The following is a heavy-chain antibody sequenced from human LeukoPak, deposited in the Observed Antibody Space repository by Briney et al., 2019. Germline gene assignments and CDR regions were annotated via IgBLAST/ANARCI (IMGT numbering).Heavy chain of an antibody. Sequence: GGSLRLSCAASGFTFSDYYMSWIRQAPGKGLESVSYISDTGSTTSYPDSVKGRFTISRDNSKNFLYLQMNSLRPEDTAVYYCARGEKIGTLNYYFDQWGQGTLVTVSS. CDR2: ISDTGSTT. CDR3: ARGEKIGTLNYYFDQ. V-gene: IGHV3-11*04. D-gene: IGHD5-24*01. CDR1: GFTFSDYY. J-gene: IGHJ4*02.